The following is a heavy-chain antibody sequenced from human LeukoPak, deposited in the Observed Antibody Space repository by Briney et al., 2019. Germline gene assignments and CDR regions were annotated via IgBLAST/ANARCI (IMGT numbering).Heavy chain of an antibody. J-gene: IGHJ4*02. CDR3: ARGARDGYNPSYYFDY. D-gene: IGHD5-24*01. CDR2: IIPIFGTA. V-gene: IGHV1-69*05. CDR1: GGTFSSYA. Sequence: ASVKVSCKASGGTFSSYAISWVRQAPGQGLEWMGGIIPIFGTANYAQKFQGRVTITTDESTSTAYMELSSLRSEDTAVYYCARGARDGYNPSYYFDYWGQGTLVTVPS.